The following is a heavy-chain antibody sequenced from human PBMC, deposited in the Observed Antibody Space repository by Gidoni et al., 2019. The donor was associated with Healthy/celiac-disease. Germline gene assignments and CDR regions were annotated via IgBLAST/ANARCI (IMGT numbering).Heavy chain of an antibody. CDR2: ISGRGGST. D-gene: IGHD6-13*01. CDR1: GFTFSRYA. Sequence: EVQLLESGGGLVQPGGSLRLSCAASGFTFSRYAMSWGRQAPGTGLEWFSAISGRGGSTYYADSVKGRFTISRDNSKNTLYLQMNSLRAEDTAVYYCAKDYPGYSSPGYNWFDPWGQGTLVTVSS. CDR3: AKDYPGYSSPGYNWFDP. J-gene: IGHJ5*02. V-gene: IGHV3-23*01.